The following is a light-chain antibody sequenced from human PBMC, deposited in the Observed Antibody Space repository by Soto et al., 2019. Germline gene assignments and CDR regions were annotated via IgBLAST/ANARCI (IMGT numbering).Light chain of an antibody. Sequence: EIVMTQSPATLSVSPGERATLSCRASQSVSDNLAWYQQKPGQAPRLLIYGASTRATGIPARFSGSGSGTEFTLTISSLQSEDFAVYYCQQSNNWPYTLGQGTKVHIK. CDR1: QSVSDN. V-gene: IGKV3-15*01. J-gene: IGKJ2*01. CDR3: QQSNNWPYT. CDR2: GAS.